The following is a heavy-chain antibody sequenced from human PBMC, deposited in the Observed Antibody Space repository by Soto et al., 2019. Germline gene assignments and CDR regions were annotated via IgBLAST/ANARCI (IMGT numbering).Heavy chain of an antibody. Sequence: PGGSLRLSCAASGFTFSSYAMSWVRQAPGKGLEWVSAISGSGGSTYYADSVKGRFTISRDNAKNTLYLQMNSLRDEDTAVYYCARVEFYDFWSGYSEGSYYMDVWGKGTTVTVS. D-gene: IGHD3-3*01. V-gene: IGHV3-23*01. CDR3: ARVEFYDFWSGYSEGSYYMDV. CDR2: ISGSGGST. CDR1: GFTFSSYA. J-gene: IGHJ6*03.